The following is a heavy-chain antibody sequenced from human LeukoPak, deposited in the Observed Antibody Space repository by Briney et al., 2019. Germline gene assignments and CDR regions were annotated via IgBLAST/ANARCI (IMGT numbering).Heavy chain of an antibody. CDR2: ISDDATYT. CDR1: GFTFSSYT. D-gene: IGHD4-17*01. V-gene: IGHV3-30*09. CDR3: ARGTAVTALSGF. J-gene: IGHJ4*02. Sequence: PGRSLRLSCAASGFTFSSYTMHWVRQAPGKGLEWVVAISDDATYTYYSVSVMGRFAISRDNSKKTLFLQMNNPTTDDTAVYYCARGTAVTALSGFWGQGTLVTVSS.